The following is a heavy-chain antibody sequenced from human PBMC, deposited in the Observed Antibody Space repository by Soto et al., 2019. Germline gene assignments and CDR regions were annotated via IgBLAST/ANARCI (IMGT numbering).Heavy chain of an antibody. D-gene: IGHD3-10*01. Sequence: PSETLSLTCAVSGGSISSGGYSWSWIRQPPGKGLEWIGYIYHSGSTYYNPSLKSRVTISVDRSKNQFSLKLSSVTAADTAVYYCAIQLQAYSYYYVMDVSGQGTTVTVSS. CDR2: IYHSGST. J-gene: IGHJ6*02. CDR3: AIQLQAYSYYYVMDV. CDR1: GGSISSGGYS. V-gene: IGHV4-30-2*01.